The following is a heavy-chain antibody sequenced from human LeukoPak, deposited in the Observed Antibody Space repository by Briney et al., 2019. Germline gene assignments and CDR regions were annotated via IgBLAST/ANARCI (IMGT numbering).Heavy chain of an antibody. CDR2: INYSGST. CDR1: GGSFSGYY. CDR3: ARGPPRGDY. D-gene: IGHD5-24*01. Sequence: SETLSLTCAVYGGSFSGYYWSWIRQPPGKGLEWIGEINYSGSTNYNPSLKSRVTISADTSKNQFSLKLSSVTAADTAVYYCARGPPRGDYWGQGTLVTVSS. J-gene: IGHJ4*02. V-gene: IGHV4-34*01.